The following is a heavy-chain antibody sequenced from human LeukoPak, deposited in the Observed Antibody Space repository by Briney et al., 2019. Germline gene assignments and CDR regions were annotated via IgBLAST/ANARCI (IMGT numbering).Heavy chain of an antibody. D-gene: IGHD3-22*01. CDR1: GFSFGSYS. V-gene: IGHV3-21*01. CDR2: ISSSGSYI. CDR3: ARSWYYDSSGYPSGAFDI. J-gene: IGHJ3*02. Sequence: GGSLRLSCAASGFSFGSYSMNWVRQAPGKGLEWVSFISSSGSYIYYADSVKGRFTISRDNAENSLHLQMNSLRVEDTAVYYCARSWYYDSSGYPSGAFDIWGQGTMVTVSS.